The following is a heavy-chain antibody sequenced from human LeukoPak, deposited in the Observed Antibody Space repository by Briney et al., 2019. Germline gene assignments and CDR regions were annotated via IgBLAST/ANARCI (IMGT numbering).Heavy chain of an antibody. CDR1: RYTFTGYY. D-gene: IGHD2-2*01. CDR2: INPNSGGT. CDR3: ASGHYCSSTSCSFDY. V-gene: IGHV1-2*02. Sequence: ASVKVSCKASRYTFTGYYMHWVRQAPGQGLEWMGWINPNSGGTNYAQKFQGRVTMTRDTSISTAYMELSRLRSDDTAVYYCASGHYCSSTSCSFDYWGQGTLVTVSS. J-gene: IGHJ4*02.